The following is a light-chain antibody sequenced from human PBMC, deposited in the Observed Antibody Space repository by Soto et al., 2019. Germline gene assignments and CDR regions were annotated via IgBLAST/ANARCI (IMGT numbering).Light chain of an antibody. Sequence: DIQMTQSPSSLSASVGDRVTITCRASQGVSAYLLWYQQRQGRAPKILIYDATNLLSGDPSRFSGSRSGTNFTLTISSLQHEDCATYYCQQGYKTPHTCGQRTKLE. CDR1: QGVSAY. CDR2: DAT. CDR3: QQGYKTPHT. J-gene: IGKJ2*01. V-gene: IGKV1-39*01.